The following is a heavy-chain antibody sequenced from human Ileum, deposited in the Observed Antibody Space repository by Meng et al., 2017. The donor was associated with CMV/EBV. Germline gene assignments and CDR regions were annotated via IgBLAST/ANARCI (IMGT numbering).Heavy chain of an antibody. CDR2: SYTRVSP. D-gene: IGHD2-21*02. V-gene: IGHV4-4*07. J-gene: IGHJ5*02. CDR3: GRESDSYYWFDP. Sequence: VRRRDLCQGLLNSSQTLSLSCLAFAGSISGCYWSCIGKPAGKVLEWIQRSYTRVSPPYNPRVTIRRTMSVDLSTNKITLKLGSETAADTAVYYCGRESDSYYWFDPWGQGTLVTVSS. CDR1: AGSISGCY.